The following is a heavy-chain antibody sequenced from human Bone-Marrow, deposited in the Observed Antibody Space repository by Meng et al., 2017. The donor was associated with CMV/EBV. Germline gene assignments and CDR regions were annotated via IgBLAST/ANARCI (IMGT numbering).Heavy chain of an antibody. Sequence: VKVSCKASGYTFIDYYLHWVRQAPGQGLEWMGIIDPSGDNTRYAQKFQDRVTMTRDTSTSTVYLELSSLTSDDTAVYYCARFTYSSRWSGDYWGQGTLVTVSS. J-gene: IGHJ4*02. V-gene: IGHV1-46*01. D-gene: IGHD6-19*01. CDR2: IDPSGDNT. CDR1: GYTFIDYY. CDR3: ARFTYSSRWSGDY.